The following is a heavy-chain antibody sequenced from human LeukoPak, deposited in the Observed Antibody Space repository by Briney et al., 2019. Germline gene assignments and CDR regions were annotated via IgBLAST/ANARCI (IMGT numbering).Heavy chain of an antibody. D-gene: IGHD5-18*01. CDR3: ARNQWLPFDAFDI. CDR1: GFTFSSYW. V-gene: IGHV3-7*01. J-gene: IGHJ3*02. CDR2: IKQDGSEK. Sequence: GRSLRLSCAASGFTFSSYWMSWVRQAPGKGLECVASIKQDGSEKYYVDSVKGRFTISRDNTKNSLYLQMNSLRADDTAVYYCARNQWLPFDAFDIWGQGTMVTVSS.